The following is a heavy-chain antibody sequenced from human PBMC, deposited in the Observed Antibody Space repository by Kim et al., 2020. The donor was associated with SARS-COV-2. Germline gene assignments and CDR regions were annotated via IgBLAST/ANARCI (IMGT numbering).Heavy chain of an antibody. CDR1: GYSISSGYY. Sequence: SETLSLTCTVSGYSISSGYYWGWVRQPPGKGLEWIGTVFHTGSTYYNPSLRSRVTLSLDTSRNQVSLKLSSVTAADTAVYYCARCWADYNDLTGYYYYYSGMDVWGQGTTVTVSS. D-gene: IGHD3-9*01. V-gene: IGHV4-38-2*02. J-gene: IGHJ6*02. CDR3: ARCWADYNDLTGYYYYYSGMDV. CDR2: VFHTGST.